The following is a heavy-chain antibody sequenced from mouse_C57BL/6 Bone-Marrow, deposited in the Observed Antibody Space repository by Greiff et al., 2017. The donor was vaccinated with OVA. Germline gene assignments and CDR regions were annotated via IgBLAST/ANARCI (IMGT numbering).Heavy chain of an antibody. CDR1: GYTFTSYW. CDR3: TLDLWDPNYAMDY. Sequence: EVQLQQSGTVLARPGASVKMSCKTSGYTFTSYWMHWVKQRPGQGLEWIGAIYPGNSDTSYNQKFKGKAKLTAVTSASTAYMELSSLTNEDSAVYYCTLDLWDPNYAMDYWGQGTSVTVSS. J-gene: IGHJ4*01. CDR2: IYPGNSDT. V-gene: IGHV1-5*01. D-gene: IGHD4-1*01.